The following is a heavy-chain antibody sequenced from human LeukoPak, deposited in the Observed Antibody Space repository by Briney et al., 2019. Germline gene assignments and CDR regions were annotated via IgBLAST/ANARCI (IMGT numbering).Heavy chain of an antibody. CDR2: INPNSGGT. D-gene: IGHD6-13*01. Sequence: ASVKVSCTASGYTFTGYYMHWVRQAPGQGLEWMGWINPNSGGTNYAQKFQGRVTMTRDTSISTAYMELSRLRSDDTAVYYCARDRSSSWFDYYYYGMDVWGQGTTVTVSS. CDR1: GYTFTGYY. J-gene: IGHJ6*02. V-gene: IGHV1-2*02. CDR3: ARDRSSSWFDYYYYGMDV.